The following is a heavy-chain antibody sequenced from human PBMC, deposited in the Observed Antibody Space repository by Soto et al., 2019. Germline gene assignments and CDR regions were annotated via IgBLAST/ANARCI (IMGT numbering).Heavy chain of an antibody. CDR3: VGGLFDY. CDR2: IHYSGTT. V-gene: IGHV4-39*01. J-gene: IGHJ4*02. D-gene: IGHD3-10*01. Sequence: SSETLSLTXTVSGGSISRISYYWGWIRQPPGKGLEWIGSIHYSGTTYYNPSLKSRVTISEDTSKNQFSLKLTSVTAADTAVYYCVGGLFDYWGQGSLVTVSS. CDR1: GGSISRISYY.